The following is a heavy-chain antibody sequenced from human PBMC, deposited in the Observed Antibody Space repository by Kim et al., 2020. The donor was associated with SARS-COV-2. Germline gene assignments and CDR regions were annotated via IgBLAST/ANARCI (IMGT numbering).Heavy chain of an antibody. CDR1: GFTFSSYW. V-gene: IGHV3-7*01. D-gene: IGHD3-10*01. Sequence: GGSLRLSCAASGFTFSSYWMSWVRQAPGKGLEWVANIKQDGSEKYDVDSVKGRFTISKDNTKNSLHLQMNSLRAEETAVYYCARDTFYYGAAEYYYGMDV. CDR2: IKQDGSEK. J-gene: IGHJ6*01. CDR3: ARDTFYYGAAEYYYGMDV.